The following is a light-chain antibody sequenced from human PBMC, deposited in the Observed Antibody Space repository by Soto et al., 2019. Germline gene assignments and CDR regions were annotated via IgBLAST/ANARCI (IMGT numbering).Light chain of an antibody. CDR3: RQSYTRPFT. Sequence: DIQMTQSPSSLSASVGDRVTITCRASQSISSYLNWYQQKPGKAPKLLINAAFILQSWVPSRFGCSGAGTDFTLTVSSLQPEDFSTYFCRQSYTRPFTFGAGTKVDI. V-gene: IGKV1-39*01. J-gene: IGKJ3*01. CDR1: QSISSY. CDR2: AAF.